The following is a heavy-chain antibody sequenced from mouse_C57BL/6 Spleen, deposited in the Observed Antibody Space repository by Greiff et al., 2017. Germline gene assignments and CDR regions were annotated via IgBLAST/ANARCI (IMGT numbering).Heavy chain of an antibody. CDR2: IYPGDGDT. J-gene: IGHJ4*01. V-gene: IGHV1-82*01. CDR1: GYAFSSSW. CDR3: ARPDGYYPYYYAMDY. D-gene: IGHD2-3*01. Sequence: QVQLQQSGPELVKPGASVKISCKASGYAFSSSWMNWVKQRPGKGLEWIGRIYPGDGDTNYNGKFKGKGTLTADKSSSTAYMQLSSLTSEDSAVYFCARPDGYYPYYYAMDYWGQGTSVTVSS.